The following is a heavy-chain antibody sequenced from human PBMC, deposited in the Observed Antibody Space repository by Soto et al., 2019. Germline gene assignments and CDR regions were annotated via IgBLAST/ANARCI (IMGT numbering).Heavy chain of an antibody. Sequence: PSETLSLTCTVSGGSISRGGYYWSWIRQHPGNGLEWIGYIYYSGSTYYNPSLKSRVTISVDTSKNQFSLKLSSVTAADTAAYYCARESYDILTGYYNPRDYYGMDVWGQGTTVTVSS. D-gene: IGHD3-9*01. V-gene: IGHV4-31*03. J-gene: IGHJ6*02. CDR3: ARESYDILTGYYNPRDYYGMDV. CDR2: IYYSGST. CDR1: GGSISRGGYY.